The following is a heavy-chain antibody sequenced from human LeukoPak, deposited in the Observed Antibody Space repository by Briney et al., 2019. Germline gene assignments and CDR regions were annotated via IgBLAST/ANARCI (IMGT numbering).Heavy chain of an antibody. CDR3: AKARGRLSKGDYYGMDV. J-gene: IGHJ6*02. V-gene: IGHV3-48*04. CDR1: GFTFSSYS. D-gene: IGHD3-16*01. CDR2: ISSSSSTI. Sequence: PGGSLRLSCAASGFTFSSYSMNWVRQAPGKGLEWVSYISSSSSTIYYADSVKGRFTISRDNAKNSLYLQMNSLRAEDTALYYCAKARGRLSKGDYYGMDVWGQGTTVTVSS.